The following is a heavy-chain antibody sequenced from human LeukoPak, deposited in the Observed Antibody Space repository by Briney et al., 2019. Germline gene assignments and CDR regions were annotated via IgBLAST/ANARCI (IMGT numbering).Heavy chain of an antibody. Sequence: GGSLRLSCAASGFTFSSYAMSWVRQAPGKGLEWVSAISGSGGSTYYADSVKGRFTISRDNSKNTLYLQMNSLRAEDTAVYYCAKDRGYYDSSGYCFDYWGQGTLVTVS. D-gene: IGHD3-22*01. CDR3: AKDRGYYDSSGYCFDY. J-gene: IGHJ4*02. V-gene: IGHV3-23*01. CDR1: GFTFSSYA. CDR2: ISGSGGST.